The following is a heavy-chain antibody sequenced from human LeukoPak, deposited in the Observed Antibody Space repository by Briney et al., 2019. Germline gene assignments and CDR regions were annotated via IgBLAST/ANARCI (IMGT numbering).Heavy chain of an antibody. J-gene: IGHJ5*02. CDR1: GYTFTGYY. CDR2: INPNSGNT. CDR3: ARGDYDFWSGYENWFDP. D-gene: IGHD3-3*01. Sequence: ASVKVSCKASGYTFTGYYMHWVRQAPGQGLEWMGWINPNSGNTGYAQKFQGRVTITRNTSISTAYMELSSLRSEDTAVYYCARGDYDFWSGYENWFDPWGQGTLVTVSS. V-gene: IGHV1-8*03.